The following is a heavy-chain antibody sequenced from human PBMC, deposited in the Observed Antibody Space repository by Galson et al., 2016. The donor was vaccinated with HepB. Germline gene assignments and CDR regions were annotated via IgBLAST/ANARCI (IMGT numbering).Heavy chain of an antibody. D-gene: IGHD3-10*01. CDR3: ARALTYEYGSGLAGY. CDR2: MNSNSGTT. Sequence: SVKVSCKASGYTFANFDIYWVRQAAGQGLEWMGWMNSNSGTTGFAQKFQGRVAMTRDPSIRTAYMELRSLRSEDTAVYYCARALTYEYGSGLAGYWGQGTLVTVSS. V-gene: IGHV1-8*01. CDR1: GYTFANFD. J-gene: IGHJ4*02.